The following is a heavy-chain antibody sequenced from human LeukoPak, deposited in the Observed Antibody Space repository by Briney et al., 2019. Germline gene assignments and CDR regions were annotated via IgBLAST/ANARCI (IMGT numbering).Heavy chain of an antibody. CDR1: GFTFSTYS. CDR3: ARDRRSESSGYYFSDY. D-gene: IGHD3-22*01. CDR2: ISSSSSYI. V-gene: IGHV3-21*01. Sequence: GGSLRLSCAASGFTFSTYSMSWVRQAPGKGLEWVSSISSSSSYISYADSMKGRFTVTRDNAKNSRYLQMNSLRAEDTGVYYCARDRRSESSGYYFSDYWGRGTLVTVSS. J-gene: IGHJ4*02.